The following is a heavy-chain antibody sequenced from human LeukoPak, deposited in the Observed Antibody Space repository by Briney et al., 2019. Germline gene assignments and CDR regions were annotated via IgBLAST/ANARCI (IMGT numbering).Heavy chain of an antibody. CDR1: GFTFSSFW. V-gene: IGHV3-7*01. CDR3: ATNGHSHAN. CDR2: IKDDGSEN. J-gene: IGHJ4*02. Sequence: PGGSLRLSCAASGFTFSSFWMSWVRQVPGKELEWVANIKDDGSENHHVDSVRGRFTISRDNAKNSLYLQMNSLRAEDTAVYYCATNGHSHANWGQGTLVTVSS. D-gene: IGHD2-2*01.